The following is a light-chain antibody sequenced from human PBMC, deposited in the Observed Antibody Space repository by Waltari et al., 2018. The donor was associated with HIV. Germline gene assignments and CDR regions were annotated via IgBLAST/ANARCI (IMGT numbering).Light chain of an antibody. Sequence: DIAMIQSTDSLAVSPGEPASISCRSSQSLLHNNGHNYLDWYIQRPGQAPELLIYLASRRASGVPDRIAGSGSGTDFILKISRVEPEDVGVYYCMHGQQTPVFGQGTQVEV. V-gene: IGKV2-28*01. CDR3: MHGQQTPV. J-gene: IGKJ1*01. CDR2: LAS. CDR1: QSLLHNNGHNY.